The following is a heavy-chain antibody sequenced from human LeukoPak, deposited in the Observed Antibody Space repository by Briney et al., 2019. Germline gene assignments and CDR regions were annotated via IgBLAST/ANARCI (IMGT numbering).Heavy chain of an antibody. D-gene: IGHD2-2*01. CDR3: AKDRPLIVVVPAAPFDY. Sequence: GGSLRLSCAASGFTFSSYAMSWVRQAPGKGLEWVSAISGSGGSTYYADSVKGRFTISRDNSKNTLYLQMNSLRAEDTAVYYCAKDRPLIVVVPAAPFDYWGQGTLVTVSP. V-gene: IGHV3-23*01. CDR2: ISGSGGST. J-gene: IGHJ4*02. CDR1: GFTFSSYA.